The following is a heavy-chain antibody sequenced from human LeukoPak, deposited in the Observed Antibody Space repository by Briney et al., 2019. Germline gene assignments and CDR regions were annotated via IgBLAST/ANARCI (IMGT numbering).Heavy chain of an antibody. V-gene: IGHV3-23*01. Sequence: GGSLRLSCAVSGFTFSSYGMSWVRQAPGKGLEWVSAISGSGGSTYYADSVKGRFTISRDNSKNTLYLQMNSLRAEDTAVYYCARGRYDSSGYYSIFDYWGQGTLVTVSS. J-gene: IGHJ4*02. CDR1: GFTFSSYG. CDR2: ISGSGGST. CDR3: ARGRYDSSGYYSIFDY. D-gene: IGHD3-22*01.